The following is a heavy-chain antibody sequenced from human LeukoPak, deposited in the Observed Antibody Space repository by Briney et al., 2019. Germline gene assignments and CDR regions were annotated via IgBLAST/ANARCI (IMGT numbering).Heavy chain of an antibody. CDR2: IYSGSST. CDR1: GLTVSSNY. J-gene: IGHJ4*02. D-gene: IGHD5-12*01. CDR3: AMGAIVATIDY. V-gene: IGHV3-66*01. Sequence: PGGSLRLSCAASGLTVSSNYMSWVRQAPGKGLEWVSLIYSGSSTYYADSVKGRFTISRGKSKNTLYLQTSSLRVEDTAVYYCAMGAIVATIDYWGQGTLVTVSS.